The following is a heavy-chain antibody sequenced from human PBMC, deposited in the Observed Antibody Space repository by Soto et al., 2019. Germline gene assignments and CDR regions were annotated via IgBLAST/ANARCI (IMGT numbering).Heavy chain of an antibody. V-gene: IGHV4-34*01. CDR2: INHSGST. CDR1: GGSFSGYY. J-gene: IGHJ4*02. CDR3: ARGVVVPAAMIGDFDY. Sequence: SETLSLTCAVYGGSFSGYYWSWIRQPPGKGLEWIGEINHSGSTNYNPSLKSRVTISVDTSKNQFSLKLSSVTAADTAVYYCARGVVVPAAMIGDFDYWGQGTLVTVSS. D-gene: IGHD2-2*01.